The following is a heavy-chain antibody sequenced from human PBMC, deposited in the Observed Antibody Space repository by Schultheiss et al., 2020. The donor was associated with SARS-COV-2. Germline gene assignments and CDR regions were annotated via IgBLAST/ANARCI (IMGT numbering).Heavy chain of an antibody. CDR3: ARAGASYSSVGSNLWFDP. V-gene: IGHV3-21*05. J-gene: IGHJ5*02. CDR1: GFTFSSYS. CDR2: ISSSSIYI. D-gene: IGHD6-19*01. Sequence: GGSLRLSCAASGFTFSSYSMNWVRQAPGKGLEWVSYISSSSIYIYYADSVKGRFTISRDNAKNSLYLQMNSLRAEDTAVYYCARAGASYSSVGSNLWFDPWGQGTLVTVSS.